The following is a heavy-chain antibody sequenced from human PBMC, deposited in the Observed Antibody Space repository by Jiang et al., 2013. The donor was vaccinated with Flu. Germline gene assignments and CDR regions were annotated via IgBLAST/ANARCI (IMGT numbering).Heavy chain of an antibody. CDR2: IVVGSGNT. CDR1: GFTFTSSA. V-gene: IGHV1-58*02. J-gene: IGHJ6*02. Sequence: EVKKPGTSVKVSCKASGFTFTSSAMRWVRQARGQRLEWIGWIVVGSGNTNYAQKFQERVAITRDMSTSTAYMELSSLRSEDTAVYYCAADHMDSRRKTYYYYGMDVWGQGTTVTVSS. D-gene: IGHD3-22*01. CDR3: AADHMDSRRKTYYYYGMDV.